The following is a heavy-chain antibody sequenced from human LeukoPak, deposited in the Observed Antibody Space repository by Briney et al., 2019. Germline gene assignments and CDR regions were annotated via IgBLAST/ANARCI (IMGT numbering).Heavy chain of an antibody. CDR2: IYTSGST. Sequence: SETLSLTCTVSGGSISSYHWSWIRQPAGKGLEWIGRIYTSGSTNYNPSLKSRVTMSVDTSKNQFSLKLSSVTAADTAVYYCARDLEYYDSSGYYYYYYYMDVWGKGTTVTISS. D-gene: IGHD3-22*01. CDR1: GGSISSYH. J-gene: IGHJ6*03. V-gene: IGHV4-4*07. CDR3: ARDLEYYDSSGYYYYYYYMDV.